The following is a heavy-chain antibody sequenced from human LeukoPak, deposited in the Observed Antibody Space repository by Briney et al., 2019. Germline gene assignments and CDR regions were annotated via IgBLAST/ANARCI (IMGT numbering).Heavy chain of an antibody. D-gene: IGHD1-26*01. CDR3: AKDYGGSNYSWYFDL. J-gene: IGHJ2*01. V-gene: IGHV3-23*01. CDR1: GFTFSSYA. CDR2: ISGSGGST. Sequence: GGSLRLSCAASGFTFSSYAMSWVRQAPGKGLEWVSAISGSGGSTYYADSVKGRFTISRDNSKNTLYLQMNSLRAEDTAVYYCAKDYGGSNYSWYFDLWGRGTLVTVSS.